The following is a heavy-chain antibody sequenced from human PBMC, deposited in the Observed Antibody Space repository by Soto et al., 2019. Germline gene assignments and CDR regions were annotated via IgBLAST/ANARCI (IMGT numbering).Heavy chain of an antibody. J-gene: IGHJ4*02. CDR1: GFTFSSYA. CDR2: ISGSGGST. V-gene: IGHV3-23*01. D-gene: IGHD6-19*01. CDR3: AKEYEYSSGWERIDY. Sequence: EVQLLESGGGLVQPGGSLRLSCAASGFTFSSYAMSWVRQPPGKGLEWVSAISGSGGSTYYADSVKGGFTISRDNSKNTLYLQMNSLRAEDTAVYYCAKEYEYSSGWERIDYWGQGTLVTVSS.